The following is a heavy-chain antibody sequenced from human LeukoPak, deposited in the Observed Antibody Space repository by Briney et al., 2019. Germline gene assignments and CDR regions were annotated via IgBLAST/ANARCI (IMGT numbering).Heavy chain of an antibody. CDR3: AKAGSTGTKWYLDL. D-gene: IGHD1/OR15-1a*01. CDR2: ISDSGAST. J-gene: IGHJ2*01. CDR1: GFTFSSYA. V-gene: IGHV3-23*01. Sequence: PGGSLRLSCAASGFTFSSYAVSWVRQAPGKGLEWVSGISDSGASTYYADFVKDRFTISRDNSKNTLYLQMDSLRAEDTAVYYCAKAGSTGTKWYLDLWGRGTLVTVSS.